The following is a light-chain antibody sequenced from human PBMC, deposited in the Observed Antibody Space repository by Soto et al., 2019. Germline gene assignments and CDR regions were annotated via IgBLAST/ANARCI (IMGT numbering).Light chain of an antibody. CDR2: EVN. Sequence: QSVLTQPASVSGSPGPSITVSCTGTSSDVGGYNSVSWYQHHPGKTPKLMIFEVNNRPSGVSNRFSGSKSGNTASLTISGLQAEDEADYYCTSYTNSNTYVFGTVTKLTVL. CDR1: SSDVGGYNS. CDR3: TSYTNSNTYV. V-gene: IGLV2-14*01. J-gene: IGLJ1*01.